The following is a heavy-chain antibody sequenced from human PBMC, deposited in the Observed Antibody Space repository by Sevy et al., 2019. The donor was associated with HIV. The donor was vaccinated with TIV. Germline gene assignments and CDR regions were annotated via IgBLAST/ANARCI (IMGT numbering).Heavy chain of an antibody. Sequence: SETLSLTCTVSGGSISSGDNYWSWIRQPPGKGLEWIGYIYYSGSTYYNPSLKSRVTISVDTSKNQFSLKLSSVTAADTAVYYCARVGMTTVTTSSPGPYYYFDYWGQGTLVTVSS. CDR2: IYYSGST. CDR1: GGSISSGDNY. D-gene: IGHD4-17*01. CDR3: ARVGMTTVTTSSPGPYYYFDY. J-gene: IGHJ4*02. V-gene: IGHV4-30-4*01.